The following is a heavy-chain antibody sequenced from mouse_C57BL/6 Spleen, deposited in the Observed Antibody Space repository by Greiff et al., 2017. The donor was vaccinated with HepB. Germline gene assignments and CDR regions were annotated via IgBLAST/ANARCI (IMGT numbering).Heavy chain of an antibody. V-gene: IGHV1-80*01. Sequence: VQLQEPGAELVKPGASVKISCKASGYSFSSYWMNWVKQRPGKGLEWIGQIYPGDGDTNYNGKFKGKATLTADKSSSTAYMQLSSLTSEDSAVYFCERGWYGSLLDYWGQGTTLTVSS. J-gene: IGHJ2*01. CDR1: GYSFSSYW. CDR2: IYPGDGDT. D-gene: IGHD1-1*01. CDR3: ERGWYGSLLDY.